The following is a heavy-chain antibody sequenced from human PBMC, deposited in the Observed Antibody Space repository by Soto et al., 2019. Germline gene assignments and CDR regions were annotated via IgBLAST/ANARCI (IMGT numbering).Heavy chain of an antibody. CDR1: DADFRRYY. CDR3: VRNTASSEFDT. CDR2: IYASGST. Sequence: ETLSVTRSVWDADFRRYYWISIREPPGKGLEWIGHIYASGSTTYNPSLKSRVTMSVDTSKKQFSLNLTSVTAADTAVFYFVRNTASSEFDTWC. J-gene: IGHJ5*01. V-gene: IGHV4-4*07. D-gene: IGHD4-17*01.